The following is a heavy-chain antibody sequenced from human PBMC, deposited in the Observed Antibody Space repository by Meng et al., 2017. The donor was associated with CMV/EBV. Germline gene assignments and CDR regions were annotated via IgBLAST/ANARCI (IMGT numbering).Heavy chain of an antibody. CDR1: GGTFSSYT. CDR3: ARGPWVSGDIVVVPAADNWFDP. Sequence: SVNVSCKASGGTFSSYTLSWVRQAPGQGLEWMGRIIPILGIANYAQKFQGRVTITADKSTSTAYMELSSLRSEDTAVYYCARGPWVSGDIVVVPAADNWFDPWGQGTLVTVSS. CDR2: IIPILGIA. J-gene: IGHJ5*02. D-gene: IGHD2-2*01. V-gene: IGHV1-69*02.